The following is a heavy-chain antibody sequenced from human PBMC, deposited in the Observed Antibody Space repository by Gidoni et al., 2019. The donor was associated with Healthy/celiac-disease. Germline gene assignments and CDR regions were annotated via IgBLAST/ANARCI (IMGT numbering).Heavy chain of an antibody. CDR1: GGSFSGYY. Sequence: QVQLQQWGAGLLKPSETLSLTCAVYGGSFSGYYWSWIRQPPGTGLEWIGEINHSGSTNYNPSLKSRVTISVDTSKNQFSLKLSSVTAADTAVYYCARGRTEYSSSSPGLGYYGMDVWGQGTTVTVSS. V-gene: IGHV4-34*01. J-gene: IGHJ6*02. D-gene: IGHD6-6*01. CDR3: ARGRTEYSSSSPGLGYYGMDV. CDR2: INHSGST.